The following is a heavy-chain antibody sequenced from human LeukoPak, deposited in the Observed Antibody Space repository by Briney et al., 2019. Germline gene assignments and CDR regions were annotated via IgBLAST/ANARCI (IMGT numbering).Heavy chain of an antibody. J-gene: IGHJ4*02. CDR2: TIAILGIA. CDR1: GYTFTSYG. V-gene: IGHV1-69*04. CDR3: ASPLPIQQEPDHLPLDY. Sequence: SVKVSCKASGYTFTSYGISWVRRAPGQGLEWMGRTIAILGIANYAQKFQGRVTITADKSTSTAYMELSSLRSEDTAVYYCASPLPIQQEPDHLPLDYWGQGTLVTVSS. D-gene: IGHD5-18*01.